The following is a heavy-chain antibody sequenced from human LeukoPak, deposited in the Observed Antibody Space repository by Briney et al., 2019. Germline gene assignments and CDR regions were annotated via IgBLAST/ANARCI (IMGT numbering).Heavy chain of an antibody. D-gene: IGHD4-17*01. Sequence: SETHSLTCTVPGGSISSNYWSWLRQPAGKGLEWIGRIYTSGSTNYNPSLKSRVTMSLDTSKNQFSLKLSSVTAADTAVYYCARTVTVTTSWCYFDLWGRGTLVTVSS. CDR2: IYTSGST. CDR1: GGSISSNY. V-gene: IGHV4-4*07. CDR3: ARTVTVTTSWCYFDL. J-gene: IGHJ2*01.